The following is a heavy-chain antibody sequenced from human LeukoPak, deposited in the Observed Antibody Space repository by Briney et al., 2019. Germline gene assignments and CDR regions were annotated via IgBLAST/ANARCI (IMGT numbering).Heavy chain of an antibody. CDR2: IHYTGST. V-gene: IGHV4-59*01. Sequence: SETLSLTCTVSGGSMRSYYWSWIRQPPGKGLEWIGYIHYTGSTNYNPSLKSRVTISVDASKNQLSLKLSSVTAADTAVYYCARDNGFGEMPYAFDTWGQGTMVTVSS. D-gene: IGHD3-10*01. J-gene: IGHJ3*02. CDR3: ARDNGFGEMPYAFDT. CDR1: GGSMRSYY.